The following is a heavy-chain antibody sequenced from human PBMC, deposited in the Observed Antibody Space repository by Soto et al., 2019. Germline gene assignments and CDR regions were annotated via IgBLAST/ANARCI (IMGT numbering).Heavy chain of an antibody. CDR1: GFSLNASGAR. D-gene: IGHD3-10*01. Sequence: SGPTLVNPPQILTLTCTLSGFSLNASGARVGCIRQPPGKALEWLALIYWDDGKRYSPSLKNRLTVPKDTLKNQVVLTMTNMARQDTGTYYFEHGEYSGDGWGFFDFWERRTLDTGS. J-gene: IGHJ4*02. CDR2: IYWDDGK. V-gene: IGHV2-5*02. CDR3: EHGEYSGDGWGFFDF.